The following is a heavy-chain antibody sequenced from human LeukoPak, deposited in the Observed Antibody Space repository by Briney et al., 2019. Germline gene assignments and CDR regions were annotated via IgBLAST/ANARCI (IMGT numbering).Heavy chain of an antibody. V-gene: IGHV3-15*01. Sequence: PGGSLRLSCAASGFTFRNAWVSWVRQVPGKGLGWVGRIKSKTDSGTTDYAAPVKGRFTISRDDSKNTLYLQMNSLKFEDTAVYYCTTAPAQSDYWGQGTLVTVSS. CDR1: GFTFRNAW. D-gene: IGHD2-2*01. CDR2: IKSKTDSGTT. J-gene: IGHJ4*02. CDR3: TTAPAQSDY.